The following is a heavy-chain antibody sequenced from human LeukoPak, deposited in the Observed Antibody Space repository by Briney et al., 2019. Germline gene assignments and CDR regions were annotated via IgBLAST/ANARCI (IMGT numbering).Heavy chain of an antibody. CDR2: IYTSGST. Sequence: SQTLSLTCTVSGGSISSYYWSWIRQPAGKGLEWIGRIYTSGSTNYNPALKSRVTMSVDTSKNQFSLKLSSVTAADTAVYYCARERGRIAALYYFDYWGQGTLVTVSS. CDR1: GGSISSYY. J-gene: IGHJ4*02. CDR3: ARERGRIAALYYFDY. V-gene: IGHV4-4*07. D-gene: IGHD6-13*01.